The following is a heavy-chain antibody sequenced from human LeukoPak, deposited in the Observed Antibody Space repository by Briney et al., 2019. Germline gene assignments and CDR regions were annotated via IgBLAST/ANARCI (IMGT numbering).Heavy chain of an antibody. V-gene: IGHV3-23*01. CDR3: AKDQVVPAAMGLYYYYYGMDV. D-gene: IGHD2-2*01. J-gene: IGHJ6*02. CDR1: GFTFSSYA. CDR2: ISGSGGST. Sequence: GGSLRLSCAASGFTFSSYAMSWVRQAPGKGLEWVSAISGSGGSTYYADSVKGRFTISRDNSKNTLYLQMNSLRAEDTAVYYCAKDQVVPAAMGLYYYYYGMDVWGQGTTVTVSS.